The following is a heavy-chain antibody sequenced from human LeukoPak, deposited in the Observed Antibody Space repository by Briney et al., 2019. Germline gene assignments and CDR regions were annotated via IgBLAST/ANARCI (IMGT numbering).Heavy chain of an antibody. CDR3: ARGRIAVAGTWFDP. J-gene: IGHJ5*02. CDR1: GGTFTSYD. V-gene: IGHV1-8*01. D-gene: IGHD6-19*01. Sequence: ASVKVSCKASGGTFTSYDINWVRQATGQGLEWMGWMNPNSGNTGYAQKFQGRVTMTRNTSISTAYMELSSLRSEDTAVYYCARGRIAVAGTWFDPWGQGTLVTVSS. CDR2: MNPNSGNT.